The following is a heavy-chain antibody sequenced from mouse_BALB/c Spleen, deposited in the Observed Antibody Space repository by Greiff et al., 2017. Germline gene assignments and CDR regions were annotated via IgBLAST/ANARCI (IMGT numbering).Heavy chain of an antibody. CDR3: ARDNYGYAMDY. Sequence: VNVVESGPGLVAPSQSLSITCTVSGFSLTSYGVHWVRQPPGKGLEWLGVIWAGGSTNYNSALMSRLSISKDNSKSQVFLKMNSLQTDDTAMYYCARDNYGYAMDYWGQGTSVTVSS. CDR2: IWAGGST. D-gene: IGHD1-1*01. J-gene: IGHJ4*01. CDR1: GFSLTSYG. V-gene: IGHV2-9*02.